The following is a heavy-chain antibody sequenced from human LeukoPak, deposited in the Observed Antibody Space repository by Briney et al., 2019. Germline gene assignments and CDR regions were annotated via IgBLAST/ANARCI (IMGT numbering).Heavy chain of an antibody. CDR1: GFTFSNSG. Sequence: QLGRSLRLSCAASGFTFSNSGMHWVRQAPGKGLEWVAIISYDGSNKYYADSVRGRFTISRDNSKNTLCLQMSSLRPEDTAVYYCAKEVGPREGNDYWGQGTLVTVSS. J-gene: IGHJ4*02. D-gene: IGHD1-26*01. V-gene: IGHV3-30*18. CDR2: ISYDGSNK. CDR3: AKEVGPREGNDY.